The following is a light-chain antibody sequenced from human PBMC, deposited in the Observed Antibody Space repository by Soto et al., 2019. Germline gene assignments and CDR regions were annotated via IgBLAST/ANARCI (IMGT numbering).Light chain of an antibody. V-gene: IGLV2-14*01. CDR3: SSYTSDNRDYV. J-gene: IGLJ1*01. CDR2: EVN. Sequence: QSVLTQPASVSGSPGQSITISCTGTSSDVGAYTSVSWYQHHPGKAPKVMIYEVNKRPSGLSNRFSGSKSVNTASLTISGLQPEDEAHYYCSSYTSDNRDYVFGTGTKVTV. CDR1: SSDVGAYTS.